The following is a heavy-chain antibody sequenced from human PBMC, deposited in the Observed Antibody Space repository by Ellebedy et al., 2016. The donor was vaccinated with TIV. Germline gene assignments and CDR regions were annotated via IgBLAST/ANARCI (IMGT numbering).Heavy chain of an antibody. Sequence: SCKASGYTITGYYMHWVRQAPGKGLEWLAVISYDSRKIDYADSVKGRLTISRDNSEGTVYLQMDSLRTEDTAVYYCAKDYRGAPRYYLEYWGHGALVTVSS. J-gene: IGHJ4*01. CDR1: GYTITGYY. CDR3: AKDYRGAPRYYLEY. V-gene: IGHV3-30*01. CDR2: ISYDSRKI. D-gene: IGHD1-26*01.